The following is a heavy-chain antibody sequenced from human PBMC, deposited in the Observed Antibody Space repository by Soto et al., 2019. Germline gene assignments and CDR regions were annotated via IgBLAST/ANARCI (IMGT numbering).Heavy chain of an antibody. CDR2: IYYSGST. D-gene: IGHD5-12*01. CDR1: GGSISSGGYY. CDR3: ARDSGYDIYYYYGMDV. J-gene: IGHJ6*02. V-gene: IGHV4-31*03. Sequence: QVQLQESGPGLVKPSQTLSLTCTVSGGSISSGGYYWSWIRQHPGKGLEWIGYIYYSGSTYYNPSLKSRVTISVDTSKNQFSLKLSSVTAADTAVYYCARDSGYDIYYYYGMDVWGQGTTVTVSS.